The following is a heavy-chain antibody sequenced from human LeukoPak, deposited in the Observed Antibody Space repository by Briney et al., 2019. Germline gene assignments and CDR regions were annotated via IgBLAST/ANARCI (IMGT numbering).Heavy chain of an antibody. CDR2: ISGSGGST. V-gene: IGHV3-23*01. D-gene: IGHD2-2*01. Sequence: GGSLRLSCAASGFTFSSYAMSWVRQAPGKGLEWVSAISGSGGSTYYADSVKGRFTISRDNSKNTLYLQMNSLRAEDTAVYYCAKDPSPNLGVVPAATDYWGQGTLVTVSS. J-gene: IGHJ4*02. CDR1: GFTFSSYA. CDR3: AKDPSPNLGVVPAATDY.